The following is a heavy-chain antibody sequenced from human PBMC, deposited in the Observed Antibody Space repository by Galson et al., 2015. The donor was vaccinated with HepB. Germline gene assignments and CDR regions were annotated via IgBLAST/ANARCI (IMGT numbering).Heavy chain of an antibody. Sequence: SLRLSCAASGFTFSSYSMKWVRQAPGKGLEWVSFISSSSSTIYYADSVKGRFTISRDNSKNSLYLQMNSLTAEDTAVYYCAREYYYYSSGPQNYWGQGTLVTISS. CDR1: GFTFSSYS. CDR3: AREYYYYSSGPQNY. CDR2: ISSSSSTI. V-gene: IGHV3-48*04. D-gene: IGHD3-22*01. J-gene: IGHJ4*02.